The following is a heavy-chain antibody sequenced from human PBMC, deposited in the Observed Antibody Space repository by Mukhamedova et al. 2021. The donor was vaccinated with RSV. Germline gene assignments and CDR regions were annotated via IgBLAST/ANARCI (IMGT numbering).Heavy chain of an antibody. CDR3: ASGSEEMATMSAFDI. D-gene: IGHD5-24*01. J-gene: IGHJ3*02. Sequence: APGQGLEWMGGIIPILGIANYAQKFQGRVTITADKSTSTAYMELSSLRSEDTAVCYCASGSEEMATMSAFDIWGQGTMVTVSS. V-gene: IGHV1-69*10. CDR2: IIPILGIA.